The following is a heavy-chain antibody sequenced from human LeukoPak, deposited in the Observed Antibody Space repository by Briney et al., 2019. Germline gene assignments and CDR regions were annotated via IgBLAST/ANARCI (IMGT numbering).Heavy chain of an antibody. Sequence: GGSLRLSCAAYGFTFSSYWMSWVRQAPGKGLEWVANIKQDGSEKYYVDSVKGRFTISRDNAKNSLYLQMNSLRAEDTAVYYCARDVHYDSSLFDYWGQGTLVTVSS. V-gene: IGHV3-7*01. CDR1: GFTFSSYW. D-gene: IGHD3-22*01. CDR2: IKQDGSEK. CDR3: ARDVHYDSSLFDY. J-gene: IGHJ4*02.